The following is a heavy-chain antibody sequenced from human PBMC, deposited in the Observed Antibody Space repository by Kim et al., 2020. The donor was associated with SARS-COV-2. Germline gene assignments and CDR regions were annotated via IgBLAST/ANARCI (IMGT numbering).Heavy chain of an antibody. CDR3: TRVGVGVHYYYYGMDV. CDR1: GFTFGDYA. D-gene: IGHD1-26*01. Sequence: GGSLRLSCTASGFTFGDYAMSWFRQAPGKGLEWVGFIRSKAYGGTTEYAASVKGRFTISRDDSKSIAYLQMNSLKTEDTAVYYCTRVGVGVHYYYYGMDVWGQGTTVTVSS. J-gene: IGHJ6*02. CDR2: IRSKAYGGTT. V-gene: IGHV3-49*03.